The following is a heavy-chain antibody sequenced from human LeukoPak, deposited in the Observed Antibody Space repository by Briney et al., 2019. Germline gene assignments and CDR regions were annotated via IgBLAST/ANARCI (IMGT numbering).Heavy chain of an antibody. Sequence: SGTLSLTCAVYGGSFSGYYWSWIRQPPGKGLEWIGEINHSGSTNYNPSLKNRVTISVDTSKNQFSLKLSSVTAADTAVYYCARDGDYTDVWSKGTTVTVSS. V-gene: IGHV4-34*01. CDR1: GGSFSGYY. J-gene: IGHJ6*03. D-gene: IGHD3-10*01. CDR3: ARDGDYTDV. CDR2: INHSGST.